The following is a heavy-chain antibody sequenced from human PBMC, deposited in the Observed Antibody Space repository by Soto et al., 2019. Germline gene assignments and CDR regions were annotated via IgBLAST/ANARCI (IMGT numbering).Heavy chain of an antibody. D-gene: IGHD1-26*01. CDR2: ISGSGGST. CDR3: AKDRVSGSYYYGMDV. J-gene: IGHJ6*02. Sequence: EVQLLESGGGLVQPGGSLRLSCAASGFTFSSYATSWVRQAPGKGLEWVSAISGSGGSTYYADSVKGRFTISRDNSKNTLYLQMNSLRAEDTAVYYCAKDRVSGSYYYGMDVWGQGTTVTVSS. CDR1: GFTFSSYA. V-gene: IGHV3-23*01.